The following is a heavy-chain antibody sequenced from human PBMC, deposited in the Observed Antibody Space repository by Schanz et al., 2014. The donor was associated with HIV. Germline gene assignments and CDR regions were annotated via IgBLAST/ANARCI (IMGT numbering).Heavy chain of an antibody. CDR3: YGDESGY. V-gene: IGHV3-23*01. J-gene: IGHJ4*02. CDR2: ITGSSDHT. D-gene: IGHD4-17*01. Sequence: EVQLLESGGGLVQPGGSLRLSCAVSGFTFNNYAMNWVRQAPGKGLEWVSTITGSSDHTFYADSLKGRFTISRDNSKNTLYLQMNSLRAEDTAVYYCYGDESGYWGQGTLVTVSS. CDR1: GFTFNNYA.